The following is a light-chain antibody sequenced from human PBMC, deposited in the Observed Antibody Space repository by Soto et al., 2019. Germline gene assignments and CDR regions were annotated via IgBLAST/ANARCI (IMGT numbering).Light chain of an antibody. J-gene: IGLJ1*01. V-gene: IGLV2-18*02. CDR2: EVI. CDR3: TSYMSTSRYV. Sequence: QSALTQPPSVSGSPGQSVTISCTGTSSDVGKYDRVSWYQQPPGTAPKLIIYEVINRPSGVPARFSGSKSGNTASLTISGLQADDVADYYCTSYMSTSRYVFRAGTKV. CDR1: SSDVGKYDR.